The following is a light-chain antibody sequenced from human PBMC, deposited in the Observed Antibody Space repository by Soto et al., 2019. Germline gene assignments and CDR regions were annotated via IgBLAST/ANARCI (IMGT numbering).Light chain of an antibody. CDR3: QQYNSYSWT. CDR2: EAS. V-gene: IGKV1-5*03. Sequence: DIQMTQSPSTLSASVGDRVTITCRASQNINNWLAWYQQKPGKAPNLLIYEASSLESGVPSRFGGSRSGTEFTLTISSLQPEDFATYYCQQYNSYSWTFGQGTKV. CDR1: QNINNW. J-gene: IGKJ1*01.